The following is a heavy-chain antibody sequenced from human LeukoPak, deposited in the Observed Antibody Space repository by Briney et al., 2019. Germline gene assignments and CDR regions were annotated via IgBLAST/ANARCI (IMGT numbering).Heavy chain of an antibody. CDR3: ARHDITMVRGVPHWFDP. CDR2: IYYSGST. Sequence: SSETLSLTCAVYGGSFSGYYWGWIRQPPGKGLEWIGSIYYSGSTYYNPSLKSRVTISVDTSKNQFSLKLSSVTAADTAVYYCARHDITMVRGVPHWFDPWGQGTLVTVSS. J-gene: IGHJ5*02. CDR1: GGSFSGYY. V-gene: IGHV4-39*01. D-gene: IGHD3-10*01.